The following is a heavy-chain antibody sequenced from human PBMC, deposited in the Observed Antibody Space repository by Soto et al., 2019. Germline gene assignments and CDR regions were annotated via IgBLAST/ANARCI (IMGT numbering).Heavy chain of an antibody. D-gene: IGHD3-16*01. CDR1: GYIFSSYG. Sequence: ASVKVSYKTSGYIFSSYGISWVRQAPGQGLEWMGWINACGGSTRYAQKFQGRVTMTRDTSTSTVYMELSSLRSEDTAVYYCARGGWGGGKHWGQGTLVTVSS. CDR2: INACGGST. CDR3: ARGGWGGGKH. J-gene: IGHJ1*01. V-gene: IGHV1-18*01.